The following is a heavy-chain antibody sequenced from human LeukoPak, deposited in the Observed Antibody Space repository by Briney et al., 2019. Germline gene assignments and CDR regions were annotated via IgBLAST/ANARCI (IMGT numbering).Heavy chain of an antibody. J-gene: IGHJ4*02. CDR2: ISYDGSNK. CDR3: ARDNSSSSVMDY. Sequence: GGSLRLSCAASGFTFSSYAMHWVRQAPGKGLEWVAVISYDGSNKYYADSVKGRFTISRDNSKNTLYLQMNSLRAEDTAVYYCARDNSSSSVMDYWGQGTLVTVSS. D-gene: IGHD6-6*01. CDR1: GFTFSSYA. V-gene: IGHV3-30-3*01.